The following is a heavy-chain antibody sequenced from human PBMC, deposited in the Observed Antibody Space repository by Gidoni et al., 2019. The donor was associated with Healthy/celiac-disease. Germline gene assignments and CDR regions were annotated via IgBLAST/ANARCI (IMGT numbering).Heavy chain of an antibody. J-gene: IGHJ4*02. V-gene: IGHV6-1*01. CDR1: GDSVSSKSAA. Sequence: QVQLQQSGPGRVKPSQTLSLTCAISGDSVSSKSAAWNWIRQYPAGGLEWLGGPYYRSKWYNAYAVSVKSRITLKPDTSQNQFSLQLNSVTPEDTAVYYCVRESYCGGDCYRPFDYWGQGTLVTVSS. CDR3: VRESYCGGDCYRPFDY. D-gene: IGHD2-21*01. CDR2: PYYRSKWYN.